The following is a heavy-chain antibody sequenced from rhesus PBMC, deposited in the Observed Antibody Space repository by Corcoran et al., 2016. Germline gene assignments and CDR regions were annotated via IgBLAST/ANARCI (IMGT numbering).Heavy chain of an antibody. Sequence: QVQLQESGPGLVKPSETLPLTCAVSGAAISSNYWGWIRQAPGKGLEGIGRVYGGGGSTDYNPSLKSRVTMSIDTSKNQFSLKLKSVTAADTAVYYCARDLPSSDRFDVWGAGVLVTVSA. J-gene: IGHJ5-1*01. D-gene: IGHD2-39*01. CDR3: ARDLPSSDRFDV. V-gene: IGHV4S2*01. CDR2: VYGGGGST. CDR1: GAAISSNY.